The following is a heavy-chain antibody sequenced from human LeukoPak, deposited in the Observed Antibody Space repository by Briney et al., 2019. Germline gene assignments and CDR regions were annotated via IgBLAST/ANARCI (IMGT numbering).Heavy chain of an antibody. CDR2: ISGSGGST. V-gene: IGHV3-23*01. J-gene: IGHJ4*02. CDR3: AKDFIIVVVPAAASFDY. CDR1: GFTFSSYA. Sequence: GGSLRLSCAASGFTFSSYAMSWVRQAPGKGLEWVSAISGSGGSTYYADSVKGRFTISRDNSKNTLYLQMNSLRAEDTAVYYCAKDFIIVVVPAAASFDYWGQGTLVTVSS. D-gene: IGHD2-2*01.